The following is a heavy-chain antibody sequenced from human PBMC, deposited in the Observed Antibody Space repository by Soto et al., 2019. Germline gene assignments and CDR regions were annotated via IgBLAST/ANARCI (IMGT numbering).Heavy chain of an antibody. V-gene: IGHV1-69*02. CDR3: AGPPTLVTRPPVP. CDR1: GGTFSSYT. D-gene: IGHD4-4*01. CDR2: IIPILGIA. J-gene: IGHJ5*02. Sequence: SVKVSCKASGGTFSSYTISWVRQAPGQGLEWMGRIIPILGIANYAQKFQGRVTITADKSTSTAYMELNSLRAEDTAVYYCAGPPTLVTRPPVPWGQGTLVTVSS.